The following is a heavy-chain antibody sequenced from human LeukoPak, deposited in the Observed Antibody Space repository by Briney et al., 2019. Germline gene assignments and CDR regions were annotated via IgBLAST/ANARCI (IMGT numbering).Heavy chain of an antibody. Sequence: PGGSLRLSCAASGFTFSSYWMHWVRQAPGKGLVWVSRINSDGSSTTYADSVKGRFTISRDNAKNTLYLQMNSLRAEDTAVYYCARENTAMVLDYWGQGTLVTVSS. J-gene: IGHJ4*02. CDR1: GFTFSSYW. V-gene: IGHV3-74*01. CDR2: INSDGSST. D-gene: IGHD5-18*01. CDR3: ARENTAMVLDY.